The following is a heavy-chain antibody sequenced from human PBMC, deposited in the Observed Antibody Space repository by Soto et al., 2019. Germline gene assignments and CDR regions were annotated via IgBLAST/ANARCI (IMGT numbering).Heavy chain of an antibody. D-gene: IGHD1-26*01. Sequence: VQLVQSGPEVKKPGASVTVSCQTSGYIFGNYGITWVRQAPGQGLEWMGWDSAYNRNTNYARKFEDRVTMSTDTPTNTAYMELRSPTYDHSAIYFCARETQWEPLPYRGQGTQVMVSP. J-gene: IGHJ4*02. CDR3: ARETQWEPLPY. CDR2: DSAYNRNT. CDR1: GYIFGNYG. V-gene: IGHV1-18*01.